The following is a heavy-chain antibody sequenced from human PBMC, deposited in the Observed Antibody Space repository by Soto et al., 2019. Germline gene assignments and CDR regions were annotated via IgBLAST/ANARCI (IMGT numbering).Heavy chain of an antibody. V-gene: IGHV5-51*01. D-gene: IGHD6-19*01. CDR2: IYPGDSDT. Sequence: PGESLKISCKVSGYSFTSYWIGLVRQMPGKGLEWMGIIYPGDSDTRYSPSFQGQVTISADKSISTAYLQWSSLKASDTAMYYCARLPLDYPVAGTGSPFDYWGQGTLVTVSS. CDR3: ARLPLDYPVAGTGSPFDY. J-gene: IGHJ4*02. CDR1: GYSFTSYW.